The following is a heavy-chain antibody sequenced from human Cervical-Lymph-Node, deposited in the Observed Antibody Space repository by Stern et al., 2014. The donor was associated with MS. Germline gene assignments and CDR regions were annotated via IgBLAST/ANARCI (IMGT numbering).Heavy chain of an antibody. J-gene: IGHJ3*02. D-gene: IGHD2-8*01. CDR3: AKRVSDAFNI. CDR2: IFTGDSDT. CDR1: GSSFTTYW. V-gene: IGHV5-51*03. Sequence: VQLVQSGAEVKKPGESLKISCKDFGSSFTTYWLRWVRQMPGKSLEWMGVIFTGDSDTTYSPTFQGQVTMSADKSTSTAYLQWRSLRASDTAMYYCAKRVSDAFNIWGQGTMVTVSS.